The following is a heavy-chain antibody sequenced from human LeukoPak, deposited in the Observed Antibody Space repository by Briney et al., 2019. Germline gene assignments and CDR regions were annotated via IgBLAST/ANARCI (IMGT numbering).Heavy chain of an antibody. J-gene: IGHJ6*02. CDR3: ARDEEWLDYYGMDV. V-gene: IGHV3-21*01. Sequence: GGSLRLSCAASGFTFSSYSTNWVRQAPGKGLEWVSSISSSSSYIYYADSVKGRFTISRDNAKNSLYLQMNSLRAEDTAVYYCARDEEWLDYYGMDVWGQGTTVTVSS. D-gene: IGHD5-12*01. CDR2: ISSSSSYI. CDR1: GFTFSSYS.